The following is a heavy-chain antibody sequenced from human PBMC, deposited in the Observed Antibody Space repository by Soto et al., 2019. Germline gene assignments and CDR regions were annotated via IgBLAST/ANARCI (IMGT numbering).Heavy chain of an antibody. V-gene: IGHV3-23*01. J-gene: IGHJ6*02. CDR2: ISGSGGST. CDR3: AKGTDVQLWLLNDYYYGMDV. Sequence: PGGSLRLSCAASGFTFSSYAMSWVRQAPGKGLEWVSAISGSGGSTYYADSVKGRFTISRDNSKNTLYLQMNSLRAEDTAVYYCAKGTDVQLWLLNDYYYGMDVWGQGTTVTVSS. CDR1: GFTFSSYA. D-gene: IGHD5-18*01.